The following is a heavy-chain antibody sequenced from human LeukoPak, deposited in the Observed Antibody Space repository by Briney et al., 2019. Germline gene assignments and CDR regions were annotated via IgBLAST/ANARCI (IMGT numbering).Heavy chain of an antibody. D-gene: IGHD2-2*01. Sequence: GGSLRLSCAASGFTFSSYWMSWVRQAPGKGLEWVANIKQDGSEKYYVDSVKGRFTISRDNAKNSLYLQMNSLRAEDTAVYYCARGVGQGIVVVPASRFYYFDYWGQGTLVTVSS. J-gene: IGHJ4*02. CDR3: ARGVGQGIVVVPASRFYYFDY. CDR2: IKQDGSEK. V-gene: IGHV3-7*01. CDR1: GFTFSSYW.